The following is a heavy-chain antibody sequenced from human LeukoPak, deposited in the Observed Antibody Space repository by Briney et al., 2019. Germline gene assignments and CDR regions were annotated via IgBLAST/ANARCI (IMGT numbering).Heavy chain of an antibody. J-gene: IGHJ4*02. D-gene: IGHD6-25*01. CDR2: IRGDGSMT. CDR1: GFTFSSNW. CDR3: ARENLAAAADY. Sequence: PGGSLRLSCAASGFTFSSNWMHWVRQAPGKGLVWVSRIRGDGSMTNYADSVKGRFTISRDNAKNTLYLQMNSLRLEDTAVYYCARENLAAAADYWGQGTVVTVSS. V-gene: IGHV3-74*01.